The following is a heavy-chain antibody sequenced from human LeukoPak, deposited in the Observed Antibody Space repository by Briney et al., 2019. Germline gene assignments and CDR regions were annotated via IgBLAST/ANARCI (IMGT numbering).Heavy chain of an antibody. CDR1: GYTFTSYA. CDR2: INAGNGNT. CDR3: ARDRRFNIVVVSAEYFQY. D-gene: IGHD3-22*01. J-gene: IGHJ1*01. Sequence: GASVKVSCKASGYTFTSYAMHWVRQAPGQRLEWMGWINAGNGNTKYSQKLQGRVTMTTDTSTSTAYMELRSLGSDDTAVYYCARDRRFNIVVVSAEYFQYWGQGTLVTVSS. V-gene: IGHV1-3*01.